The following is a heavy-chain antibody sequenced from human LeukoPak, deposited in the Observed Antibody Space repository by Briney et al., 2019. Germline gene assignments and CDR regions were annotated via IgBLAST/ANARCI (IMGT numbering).Heavy chain of an antibody. J-gene: IGHJ4*02. V-gene: IGHV3-30*18. D-gene: IGHD4-23*01. CDR1: GFTFSSYG. CDR2: ISYDGSNK. Sequence: GGSLRFSCAASGFTFSSYGMHWVRQAPGKGLEWVAVISYDGSNKYYADSVKGRFTISRDNSKNTLYLQMNSLRAEDTAVYYCANLLRWEPYWGQGTLVTVSP. CDR3: ANLLRWEPY.